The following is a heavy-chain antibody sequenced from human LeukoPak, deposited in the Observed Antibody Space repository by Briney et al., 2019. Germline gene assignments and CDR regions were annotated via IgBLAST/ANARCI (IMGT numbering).Heavy chain of an antibody. D-gene: IGHD2-2*01. CDR2: ISYDGSNK. CDR3: ARDPHCSSTSCYPDY. J-gene: IGHJ4*02. V-gene: IGHV3-30-3*01. CDR1: GFTFSSYA. Sequence: PGRSLRLSCAASGFTFSSYAMHWVRQAPGKGLEWVAVISYDGSNKYYADSVKGRFTISRDNSKNTLYLQMNSLRAEDTAVYYCARDPHCSSTSCYPDYWGQGTLVTVSS.